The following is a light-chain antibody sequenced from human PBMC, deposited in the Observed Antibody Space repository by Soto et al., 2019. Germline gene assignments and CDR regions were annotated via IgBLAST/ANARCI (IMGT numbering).Light chain of an antibody. V-gene: IGLV1-40*01. CDR2: GNS. CDR3: QSYDSSLSAFYV. J-gene: IGLJ1*01. CDR1: SSNIGAGYD. Sequence: QSVLTQPPSVSGAPGQRVTIPCTGSSSNIGAGYDVHWYQQLPGTAPKLLIYGNSNRPSGVPDRFSGSKSGTSASLAITGLQAEDEADYYCQSYDSSLSAFYVFGTGTKV.